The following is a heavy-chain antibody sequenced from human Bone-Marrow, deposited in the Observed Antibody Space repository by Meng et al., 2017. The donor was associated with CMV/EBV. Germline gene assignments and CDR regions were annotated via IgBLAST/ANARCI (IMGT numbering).Heavy chain of an antibody. V-gene: IGHV4-39*07. J-gene: IGHJ5*02. CDR2: IYYSGST. Sequence: ISSGVYYWGWIRQPPGKGLGWIGSIYYSGSTSYNPSLKSRVTISVDTSKNQFSLKLSSVTAADTAVYYCARVGDFWSGYYTDHWFDPWGQGTLVTVSS. CDR3: ARVGDFWSGYYTDHWFDP. CDR1: ISSGVYY. D-gene: IGHD3-3*01.